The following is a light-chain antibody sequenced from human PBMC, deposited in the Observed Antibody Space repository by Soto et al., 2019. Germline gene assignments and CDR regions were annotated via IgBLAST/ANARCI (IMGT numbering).Light chain of an antibody. Sequence: QSVLTQPASVSGSPGQSITISCTGTSSDVGDYNYVSWYQQHPGKAPKLMICEVSDRPSGVSNRFSGSKSGNTASLTISGLQAEAEADYYCSSYTSSSTYVFGTGTKLTVL. J-gene: IGLJ1*01. CDR3: SSYTSSSTYV. V-gene: IGLV2-14*01. CDR2: EVS. CDR1: SSDVGDYNY.